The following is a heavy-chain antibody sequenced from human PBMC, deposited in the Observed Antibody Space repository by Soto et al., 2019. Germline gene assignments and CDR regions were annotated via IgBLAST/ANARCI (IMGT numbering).Heavy chain of an antibody. J-gene: IGHJ4*02. CDR1: GLTFSGYY. Sequence: GGSLRLSCEVSGLTFSGYYMSWIRQAPGKGLEWISFISTGGNIIYYADSVEGRFTISRDNAQNSLFLQMTDLRADDTAMYYCATEDYGDSMYFDAWGQGTLVTVSS. CDR2: ISTGGNII. D-gene: IGHD4-17*01. V-gene: IGHV3-11*01. CDR3: ATEDYGDSMYFDA.